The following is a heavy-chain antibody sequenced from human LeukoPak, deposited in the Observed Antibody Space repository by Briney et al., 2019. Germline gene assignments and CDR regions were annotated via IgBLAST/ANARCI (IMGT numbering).Heavy chain of an antibody. CDR1: GFTFDDYA. D-gene: IGHD3-3*01. V-gene: IGHV3-9*01. J-gene: IGHJ4*02. Sequence: PGGSLRLSCAASGFTFDDYAMHWVRQAPGKGLEWVSGITWNSGSKGYADSVKGRFTISRDNSKNTLYLQMNSLRAEDTAVYYCAKEGSGYVDYWGQGTLVTVSS. CDR3: AKEGSGYVDY. CDR2: ITWNSGSK.